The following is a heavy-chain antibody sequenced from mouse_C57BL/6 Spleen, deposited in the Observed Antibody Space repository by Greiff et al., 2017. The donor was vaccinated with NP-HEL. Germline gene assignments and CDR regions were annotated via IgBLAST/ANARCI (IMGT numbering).Heavy chain of an antibody. Sequence: EVKLLESGPELVKPGASVKIPCKASGYTFTDYNMDWVKQSHGKSLEWIGDINPNNGGTIYNQKFKGKATLTVDKSSSTAYMELRSLTSEDTAVYYCARRAQATDYWGQGTTLTVSS. CDR1: GYTFTDYN. J-gene: IGHJ2*01. V-gene: IGHV1-18*01. D-gene: IGHD3-2*02. CDR2: INPNNGGT. CDR3: ARRAQATDY.